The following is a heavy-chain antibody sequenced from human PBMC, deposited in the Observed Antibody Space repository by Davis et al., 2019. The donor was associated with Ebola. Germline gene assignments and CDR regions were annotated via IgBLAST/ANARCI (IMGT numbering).Heavy chain of an antibody. CDR1: GYTFTSYG. CDR3: ARAQGEYYYYGMDV. V-gene: IGHV1-8*02. Sequence: AASVKVSCKASGYTFTSYGISWVRQAPGQGLEWMGWMNPNSGSTGYTQKFQGRVTMTRNTSISTAYMEVSSLRSEDTAVYYCARAQGEYYYYGMDVWGQGTTVTVSS. D-gene: IGHD3-16*01. CDR2: MNPNSGST. J-gene: IGHJ6*02.